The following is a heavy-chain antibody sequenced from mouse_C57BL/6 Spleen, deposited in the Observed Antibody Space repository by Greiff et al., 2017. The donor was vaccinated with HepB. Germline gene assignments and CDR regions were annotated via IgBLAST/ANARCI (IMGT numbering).Heavy chain of an antibody. CDR1: GYTFTSYT. CDR3: ARGVTGTYFDY. V-gene: IGHV1-4*01. J-gene: IGHJ2*01. Sequence: QVQLKESGAELARPGASVKMSCKASGYTFTSYTMHWVKQRPGQGLEWIGYINPSSGYTKYNQKFKDKATLTADKSSSTAYMQLSSLTSEDSAVYYCARGVTGTYFDYWGQGTTLTVSS. CDR2: INPSSGYT. D-gene: IGHD4-1*01.